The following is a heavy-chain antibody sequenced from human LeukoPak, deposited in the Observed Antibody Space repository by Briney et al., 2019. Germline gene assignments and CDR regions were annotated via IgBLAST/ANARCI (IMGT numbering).Heavy chain of an antibody. J-gene: IGHJ4*02. D-gene: IGHD5-12*01. V-gene: IGHV3-30*02. CDR2: IRYDGSNK. Sequence: GGSLRLSCAASGFTFSSYGMHWVRQAPGKGLEWVAFIRYDGSNKYYADSVKGRFTIFRDNSKNTLYLQMNSLRAEDTAVYYCANTVDIVATTFGGPFDYWGQGTLVTVSS. CDR3: ANTVDIVATTFGGPFDY. CDR1: GFTFSSYG.